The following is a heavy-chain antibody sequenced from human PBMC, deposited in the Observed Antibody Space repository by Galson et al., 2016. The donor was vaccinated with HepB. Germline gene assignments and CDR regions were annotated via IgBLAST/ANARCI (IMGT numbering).Heavy chain of an antibody. CDR1: GFTFNSQK. V-gene: IGHV3-48*02. Sequence: SLRLSCAASGFTFNSQKMQWVRQAPGKGLEWLSDISGSGYIIQYADSVKGRFTTSRDNAKNSLFLQMNSLRDEDTAVYYCARFKPEGEMPTIPVGSLDYWGLGTLVTISS. J-gene: IGHJ4*02. CDR3: ARFKPEGEMPTIPVGSLDY. CDR2: ISGSGYII. D-gene: IGHD5-24*01.